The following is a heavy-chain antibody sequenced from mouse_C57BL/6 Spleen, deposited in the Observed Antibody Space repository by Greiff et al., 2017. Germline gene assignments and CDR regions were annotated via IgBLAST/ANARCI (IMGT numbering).Heavy chain of an antibody. CDR3: AGTSGTGYFDY. V-gene: IGHV5-6*01. J-gene: IGHJ2*01. D-gene: IGHD4-1*01. Sequence: EVMLVESGGDLVKPGGSLKLSCAASGFTFTSYGMSWVRQTPDKRLEWVATISSGGSYTYYPDSVKGRFTISRDNDKNTLYLQMSSLKSEDTAMYYCAGTSGTGYFDYWGQGTTLTVSS. CDR2: ISSGGSYT. CDR1: GFTFTSYG.